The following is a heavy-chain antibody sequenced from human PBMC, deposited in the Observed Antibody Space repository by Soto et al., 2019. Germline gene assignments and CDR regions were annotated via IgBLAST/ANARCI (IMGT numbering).Heavy chain of an antibody. J-gene: IGHJ4*02. CDR2: ISGGGDST. CDR3: AKDTYNFGRGGYYKDC. D-gene: IGHD3-22*01. Sequence: GGSLRLSCAASGFTFSSYAMSWVRQAPGKGLEWVSGISGGGDSTYYADSVQGRFTISRDNSRNTVFLHMSSLRPDDSGIYYCAKDTYNFGRGGYYKDCWGQGALVTVSS. V-gene: IGHV3-23*01. CDR1: GFTFSSYA.